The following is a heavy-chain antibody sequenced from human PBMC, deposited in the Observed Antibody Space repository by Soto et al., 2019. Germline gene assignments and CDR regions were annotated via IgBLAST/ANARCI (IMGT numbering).Heavy chain of an antibody. Sequence: GGSLRLSCEASGFTFSSYWMSWVRQAPGKGLEWVANIKQDGSEKYYVDSVKGRFTISRDNAKNSLYLQMNGLRAEDTALYYCARWFTYGNFDYFDYWGQGTQVTVSS. D-gene: IGHD2-8*01. J-gene: IGHJ4*02. CDR3: ARWFTYGNFDYFDY. V-gene: IGHV3-7*02. CDR2: IKQDGSEK. CDR1: GFTFSSYW.